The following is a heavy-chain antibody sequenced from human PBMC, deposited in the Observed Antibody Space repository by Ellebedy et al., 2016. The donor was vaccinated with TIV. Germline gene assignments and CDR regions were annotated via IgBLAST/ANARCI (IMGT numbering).Heavy chain of an antibody. D-gene: IGHD2-15*01. Sequence: MPSETLSLTCGIYGGSFSGYYWSWIRQPQGKGLEWIGEINQSGRTNYNPYLTSRVTMSVDTSKNQFSLNLKSVTAADTAVYYCAKYLGYCSGGTCIKWFDPWGQGTLVTVSS. CDR2: INQSGRT. V-gene: IGHV4-34*10. CDR1: GGSFSGYY. CDR3: AKYLGYCSGGTCIKWFDP. J-gene: IGHJ5*02.